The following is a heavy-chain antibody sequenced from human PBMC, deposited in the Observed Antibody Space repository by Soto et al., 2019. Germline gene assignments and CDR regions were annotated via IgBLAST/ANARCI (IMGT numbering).Heavy chain of an antibody. Sequence: SETLSLTCTVSGGSISSYYLSWIRQPPGKGLEWIGYIYYSGSTNYNPSLKSRVTISVDTTKNQFFMKLSSVNAADTDVYYCARDRGSYFRQGFDYWGQGTLVTVSS. V-gene: IGHV4-59*01. CDR3: ARDRGSYFRQGFDY. CDR2: IYYSGST. CDR1: GGSISSYY. D-gene: IGHD1-26*01. J-gene: IGHJ4*02.